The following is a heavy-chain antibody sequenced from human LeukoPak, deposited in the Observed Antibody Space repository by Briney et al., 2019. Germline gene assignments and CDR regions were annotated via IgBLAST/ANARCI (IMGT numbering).Heavy chain of an antibody. CDR3: ARAQRAIAAAGYDY. V-gene: IGHV4-30-2*01. CDR2: IYHSGST. CDR1: GGSISSGNYY. Sequence: SQTLSLTCTVSGGSISSGNYYWSWIRQPPGKGLEWIGYIYHSGSTYYNPSLKSRVTISVDRSKNQFSLKLNSVTAADTAVYYCARAQRAIAAAGYDYWGQGTLVTVSS. D-gene: IGHD6-13*01. J-gene: IGHJ4*02.